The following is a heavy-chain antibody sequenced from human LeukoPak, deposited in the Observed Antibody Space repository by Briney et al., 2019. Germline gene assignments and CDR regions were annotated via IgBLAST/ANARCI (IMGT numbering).Heavy chain of an antibody. V-gene: IGHV3-23*01. J-gene: IGHJ4*02. CDR1: GFTVSSNY. Sequence: SGGSLRLSCAASGFTVSSNYMSWVRQAPGKGLEWVSAISGSGGSTYYADSVKGRFTISRDNSKNTLYLQMNSLRAEDTAVYYCAKAGLLYDYWGQGTLVTVSS. CDR2: ISGSGGST. CDR3: AKAGLLYDY. D-gene: IGHD2-15*01.